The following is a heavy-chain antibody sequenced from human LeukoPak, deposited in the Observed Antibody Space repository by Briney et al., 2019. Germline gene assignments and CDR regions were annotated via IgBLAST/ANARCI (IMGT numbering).Heavy chain of an antibody. Sequence: SETLSLTCTVSGGSISSYYWSWIRQPPGKGLEWIGAIYYSGSTYYNPSLKSRVTISVHTSKNQFSLKLSSVTAADTAVYYCARDSSVSYGDYFDYWGQGTLVTVSS. CDR3: ARDSSVSYGDYFDY. J-gene: IGHJ4*02. CDR1: GGSISSYY. CDR2: IYYSGST. V-gene: IGHV4-59*12. D-gene: IGHD1-26*01.